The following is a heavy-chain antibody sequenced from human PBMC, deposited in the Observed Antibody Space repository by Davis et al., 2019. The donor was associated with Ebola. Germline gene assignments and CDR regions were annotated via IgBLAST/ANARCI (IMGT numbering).Heavy chain of an antibody. D-gene: IGHD2-21*02. CDR1: GGSFSGYY. Sequence: SETLSLTYAVYGGSFSGYYWSWIRQPPGKGLEWIGEIDHSGSTNYNPSLKSRVTISVDTSKHQFSLKLSSVTAADTAVYYCARGGVVTAIPLYYYYYGMDVWGQGTTVTVSS. V-gene: IGHV4-34*01. CDR2: IDHSGST. J-gene: IGHJ6*02. CDR3: ARGGVVTAIPLYYYYYGMDV.